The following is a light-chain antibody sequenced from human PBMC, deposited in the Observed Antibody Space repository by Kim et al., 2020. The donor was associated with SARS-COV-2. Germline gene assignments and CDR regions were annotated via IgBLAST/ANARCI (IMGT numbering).Light chain of an antibody. CDR1: SSDVGAYDY. Sequence: GQSITISCTGTSSDVGAYDYVSWYQQHPGRAPKLIIYDVSNRPSGVSSRFSGSKSGNTASLTISGLQAEDEADYYCSSYTTTSLDVFGTGTKVTVL. J-gene: IGLJ1*01. V-gene: IGLV2-14*03. CDR3: SSYTTTSLDV. CDR2: DVS.